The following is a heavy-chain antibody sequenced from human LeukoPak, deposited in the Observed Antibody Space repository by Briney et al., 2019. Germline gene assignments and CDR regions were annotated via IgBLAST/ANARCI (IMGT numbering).Heavy chain of an antibody. V-gene: IGHV3-49*04. CDR3: AFDYGGNTGYFQH. CDR2: IRSKAYGGTT. Sequence: GGSLRLSCTASGFTFGNYAMSWVRQAPGKGLEWVGFIRSKAYGGTTEYAASVKGRFTISRDDSKSIAYLQMNSLKTEDTAVYYCAFDYGGNTGYFQHWGQGTLVTVSS. D-gene: IGHD4-23*01. CDR1: GFTFGNYA. J-gene: IGHJ1*01.